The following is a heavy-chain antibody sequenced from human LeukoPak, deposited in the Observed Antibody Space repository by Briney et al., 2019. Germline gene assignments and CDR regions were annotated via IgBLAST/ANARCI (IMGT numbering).Heavy chain of an antibody. J-gene: IGHJ4*02. Sequence: GGSLRLSCAASGFTFSSYGMHWVRQAPGKGLEWVALIWYDGSNKYYTDSVKGRLTISRDNSKNTLYLQMDSLRVEDTAVYYCAKDLRPDGMYDVDHWGQGTLVTVSS. CDR3: AKDLRPDGMYDVDH. CDR1: GFTFSSYG. V-gene: IGHV3-33*06. CDR2: IWYDGSNK. D-gene: IGHD3-3*01.